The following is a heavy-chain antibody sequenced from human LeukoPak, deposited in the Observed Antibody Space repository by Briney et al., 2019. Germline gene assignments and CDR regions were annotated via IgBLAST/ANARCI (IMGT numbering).Heavy chain of an antibody. Sequence: ASVKVSCKASGYTFTGYYMHWVRQAPGQGLEWMGWINPNSGGTNYAQKFQGWVTMTRDTSISTAYMELSRLRSDDTAVHYCARVPMLRFHYGMDVWGQGTTVTVSS. CDR1: GYTFTGYY. V-gene: IGHV1-2*04. CDR3: ARVPMLRFHYGMDV. CDR2: INPNSGGT. J-gene: IGHJ6*02. D-gene: IGHD2-8*01.